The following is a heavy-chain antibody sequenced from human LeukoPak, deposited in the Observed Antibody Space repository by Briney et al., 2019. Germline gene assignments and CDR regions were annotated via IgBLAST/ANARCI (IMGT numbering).Heavy chain of an antibody. J-gene: IGHJ4*01. D-gene: IGHD1-20*01. Sequence: SETLSLTCTVSGGSISSSSYYWGWIRQPPGKGLEWIGSIYYSGSTYYNPSLKSRVTISVDTSKNQFSLKLSSVTAADTAVYYCVRDPRNWNYFDYWGHGILVTVSS. V-gene: IGHV4-39*07. CDR3: VRDPRNWNYFDY. CDR1: GGSISSSSYY. CDR2: IYYSGST.